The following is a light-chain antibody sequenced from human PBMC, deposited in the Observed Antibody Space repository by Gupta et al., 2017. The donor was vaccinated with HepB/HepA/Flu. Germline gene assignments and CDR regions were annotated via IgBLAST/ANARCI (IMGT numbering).Light chain of an antibody. J-gene: IGKJ1*01. CDR3: RQETYYPRA. CDR2: QVS. Sequence: DVVMTQTPLSSPVTLGQPVSISCRSSQSLLHGNGNIYLNWIQQRPGQPPRLLIHQVSNRSSGVPHRFSSSGAGGELTLTISRREAEDVVVYYCRQETYYPRAFGQGTKLEIK. V-gene: IGKV2-24*01. CDR1: QSLLHGNGNIY.